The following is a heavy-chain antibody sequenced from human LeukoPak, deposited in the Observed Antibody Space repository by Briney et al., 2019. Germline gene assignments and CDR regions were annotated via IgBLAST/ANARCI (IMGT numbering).Heavy chain of an antibody. CDR3: AKDGAAYYYDTSGYYYFDY. J-gene: IGHJ4*02. V-gene: IGHV3-23*01. CDR2: ISGSGGST. CDR1: GFTFSSYA. Sequence: GGSLRLSCAASGFTFSSYAMSWVRQAPGKGLEWVSAISGSGGSTYYADSVKGRFTISRDNSKNTLYLQMNSLRAEDTAVYYYAKDGAAYYYDTSGYYYFDYWGQGTLVTVSS. D-gene: IGHD3-22*01.